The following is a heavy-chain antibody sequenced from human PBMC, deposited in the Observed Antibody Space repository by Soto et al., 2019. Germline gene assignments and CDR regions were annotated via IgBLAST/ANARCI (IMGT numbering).Heavy chain of an antibody. V-gene: IGHV3-7*01. J-gene: IGHJ4*02. D-gene: IGHD2-8*01. CDR2: IKEDGSEK. CDR1: GFTFSTYW. CDR3: ARGVQWQGGVFAY. Sequence: EVQLVESGGGLVQPGGSLRLSCAASGFTFSTYWMTWVRQAPGKGLERVANIKEDGSEKYYVDSVKGRFTISRDNAKNSLYLQMNSLRDEDTAVYYCARGVQWQGGVFAYWGQGTLVTVSA.